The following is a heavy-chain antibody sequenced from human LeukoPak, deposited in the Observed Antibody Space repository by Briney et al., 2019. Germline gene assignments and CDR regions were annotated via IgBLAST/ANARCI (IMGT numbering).Heavy chain of an antibody. CDR2: ITWNSGTI. Sequence: GRSLRLSCATSGFNFDQYAMFWVRQAPGKGLEWVTGITWNSGTIAYADSVKGRFTISRDNAKSSLYLQMNSLRTEDTALYYCVRSVGSDWGHFDFRGQGTLVTVSS. CDR3: VRSVGSDWGHFDF. J-gene: IGHJ4*02. V-gene: IGHV3-9*01. CDR1: GFNFDQYA. D-gene: IGHD7-27*01.